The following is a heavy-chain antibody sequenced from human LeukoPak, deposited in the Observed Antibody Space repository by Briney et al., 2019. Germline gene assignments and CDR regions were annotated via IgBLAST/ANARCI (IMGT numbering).Heavy chain of an antibody. Sequence: GASVKVSCKASGYQFISYTMSWVRQAPGPGLEWMGWINTKTANPTYAQDFTGRFVFSLYTSVSTAYLQISGLKAGDTAVYYCARVAGFGERGMDVWGQGTTVTVSS. CDR3: ARVAGFGERGMDV. CDR1: GYQFISYT. J-gene: IGHJ6*02. D-gene: IGHD3-10*01. CDR2: INTKTANP. V-gene: IGHV7-4-1*02.